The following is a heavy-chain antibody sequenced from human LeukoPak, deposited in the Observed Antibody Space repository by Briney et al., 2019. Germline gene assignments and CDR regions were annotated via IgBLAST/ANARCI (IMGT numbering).Heavy chain of an antibody. V-gene: IGHV3-30-3*01. CDR2: ISYDGSNK. Sequence: GGSLRLSCAASGFTFSSYAMHWVRQAPGKGLEWVAVISYDGSNKYYADSVKGRFTISRDNSKNTLYLQMNSLRAEDTAVYYCARSRSKYCSSTSCYMFDYWGQGTLVNVSS. CDR1: GFTFSSYA. D-gene: IGHD2-2*01. J-gene: IGHJ4*02. CDR3: ARSRSKYCSSTSCYMFDY.